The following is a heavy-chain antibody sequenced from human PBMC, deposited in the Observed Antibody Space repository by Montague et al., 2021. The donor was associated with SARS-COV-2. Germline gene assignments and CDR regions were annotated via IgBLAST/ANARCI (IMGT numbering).Heavy chain of an antibody. CDR1: GFNLSTYS. J-gene: IGHJ6*02. CDR2: IWSDGSNK. CDR3: ARDQFGSGWYGYYGMDV. V-gene: IGHV3-33*07. D-gene: IGHD6-13*01. Sequence: SLRLSCAASGFNLSTYSMYWVRQAPGKGLEWVALIWSDGSNKYYGDSVKGRFTISRENSKNMLYLKMNSLRAEDTALYCCARDQFGSGWYGYYGMDVWSQVTTVTVSS.